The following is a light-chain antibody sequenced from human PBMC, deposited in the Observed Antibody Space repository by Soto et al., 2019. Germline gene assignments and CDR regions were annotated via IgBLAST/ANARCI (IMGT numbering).Light chain of an antibody. V-gene: IGLV2-14*01. Sequence: QSALTQPASVSGSPGQSITISCTGTSSDIGSGSWYQQDPGKSPKLIIYDVSNRPSGVSDSFSGSKSGNTSSLTISGLQAEDEADYYFTPYRSSSSVIFGGGTKVTVL. CDR2: DVS. CDR3: TPYRSSSSVI. CDR1: SSDIGS. J-gene: IGLJ2*01.